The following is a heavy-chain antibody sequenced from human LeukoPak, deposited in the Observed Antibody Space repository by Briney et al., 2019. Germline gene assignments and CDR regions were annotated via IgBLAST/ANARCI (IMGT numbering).Heavy chain of an antibody. V-gene: IGHV4-59*01. Sequence: SETLSLTCTVSGGSISSYYWSWIRQPPGKGLEWIGYIYYSGSTNYNPSLKSRVTISVDTSKNQFSLKLSSVTAADTAVYYCARERRWLQLGAFDIWGQGTMVTVFS. J-gene: IGHJ3*02. CDR2: IYYSGST. D-gene: IGHD5-24*01. CDR3: ARERRWLQLGAFDI. CDR1: GGSISSYY.